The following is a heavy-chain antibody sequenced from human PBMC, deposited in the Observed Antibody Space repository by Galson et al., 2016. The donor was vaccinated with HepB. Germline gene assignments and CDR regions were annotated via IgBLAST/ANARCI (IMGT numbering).Heavy chain of an antibody. CDR3: ARVFQHHNWNYYFDY. CDR2: ILPSTGAT. V-gene: IGHV1-2*02. J-gene: IGHJ4*02. Sequence: SCKASGYTFTGHYLHWVRQAPGQGLEWMGWILPSTGATDYAQKFRGRVTMTSDTSINTAYMDLSRLGYDDTAVYYCARVFQHHNWNYYFDYWGQGSLVTVS. CDR1: GYTFTGHY. D-gene: IGHD1-7*01.